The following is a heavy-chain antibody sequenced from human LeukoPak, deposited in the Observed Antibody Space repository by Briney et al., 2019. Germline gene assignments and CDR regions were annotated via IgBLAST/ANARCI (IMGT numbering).Heavy chain of an antibody. V-gene: IGHV4-38-2*02. CDR3: ARAREPLVYTYYFDH. D-gene: IGHD6-13*01. CDR1: GFSINSGDF. Sequence: SETLSLTCTVSGFSINSGDFWGWIRQPPGKGLDYIGRIYHSGTTYYNPSLKSRVTISVDTSKNQFSLKLSSVTAADTAVYYCARAREPLVYTYYFDHWGQGTLVTVSS. J-gene: IGHJ4*02. CDR2: IYHSGTT.